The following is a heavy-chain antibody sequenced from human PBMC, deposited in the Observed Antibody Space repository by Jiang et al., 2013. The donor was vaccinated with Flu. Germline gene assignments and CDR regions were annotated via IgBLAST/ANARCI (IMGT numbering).Heavy chain of an antibody. CDR3: ARGGERFGLVVVPAANFDY. D-gene: IGHD2-2*01. CDR2: IYYSGST. J-gene: IGHJ4*02. V-gene: IGHV4-31*03. CDR1: GGSISSGGYY. Sequence: PGLVKPSQTLSLTCTVSGGSISSGGYYWSWIRQHPGKGLEWIGYIYYSGSTYYNPSLKSRVTISVDTSKNQFSLKLSSVTAADTAVYYCARGGERFGLVVVPAANFDYWAREPWSPSPQ.